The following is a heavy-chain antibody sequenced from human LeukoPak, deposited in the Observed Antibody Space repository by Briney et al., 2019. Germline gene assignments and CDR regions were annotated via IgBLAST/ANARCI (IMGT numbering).Heavy chain of an antibody. CDR3: ARVHYYDSSGYYYYYYMGV. CDR2: IYHSGST. D-gene: IGHD3-22*01. CDR1: GYSISSGYY. J-gene: IGHJ6*03. Sequence: SETPSLTCTVSGYSISSGYYWGWIRQPPGKGLEWIGSIYHSGSTYYNPSLKSRVTISVDTSKNQFSLKLSSVTAADTAVYYCARVHYYDSSGYYYYYYMGVWGKGTTVTVSS. V-gene: IGHV4-38-2*02.